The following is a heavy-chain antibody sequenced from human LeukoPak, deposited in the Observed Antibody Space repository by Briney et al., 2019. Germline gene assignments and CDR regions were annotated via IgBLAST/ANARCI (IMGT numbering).Heavy chain of an antibody. D-gene: IGHD1-26*01. V-gene: IGHV1-24*01. J-gene: IGHJ3*02. CDR3: ATPSGSYAGDAFDI. CDR2: FDPEDGET. Sequence: VASVKVSCKVSGYTLTELSMHWVRQAPGKGLEWMGGFDPEDGETIYPQKFQGRVTMTEDKSTDTAYMELSSLRSEDTAVYYCATPSGSYAGDAFDIWGQGTMVTVSS. CDR1: GYTLTELS.